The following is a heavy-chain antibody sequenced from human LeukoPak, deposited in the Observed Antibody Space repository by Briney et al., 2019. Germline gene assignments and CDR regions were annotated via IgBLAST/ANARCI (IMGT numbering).Heavy chain of an antibody. D-gene: IGHD3-3*01. CDR3: AVDFWSGYFDY. V-gene: IGHV4-59*01. Sequence: PSETLSLTCTDSGGSISSYYWSWIRQPPGKGVEWIGYIYYSGSTNYNPSLKSRVTISVDTSKNQFSLKLSSVTAADTAVYYCAVDFWSGYFDYWGQGTLVTVSS. CDR1: GGSISSYY. J-gene: IGHJ4*02. CDR2: IYYSGST.